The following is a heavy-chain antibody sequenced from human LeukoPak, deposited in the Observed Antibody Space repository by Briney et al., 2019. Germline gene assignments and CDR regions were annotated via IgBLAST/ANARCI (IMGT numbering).Heavy chain of an antibody. J-gene: IGHJ3*02. V-gene: IGHV3-23*01. CDR1: GFTFSSYA. Sequence: GGSLRLSCAASGFTFSSYAMSWVRQAPGKGLEWVSAISGSGGSTYYADSVKGRFTISRDNSKNTLYLQMNSLGAEDTAVYYCAKVSSPYDILTGYYTLDAFDIWGQGTMVTVSS. D-gene: IGHD3-9*01. CDR2: ISGSGGST. CDR3: AKVSSPYDILTGYYTLDAFDI.